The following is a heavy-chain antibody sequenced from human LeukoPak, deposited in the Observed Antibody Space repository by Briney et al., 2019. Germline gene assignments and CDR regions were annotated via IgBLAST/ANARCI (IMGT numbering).Heavy chain of an antibody. J-gene: IGHJ4*02. Sequence: GASVKVSCKASGYTLTSYYMHWMRQAPGQGLEWMGIINPSSGSTSYAQKFQGRVTMTRDMSTSTVYMELSSLRSEDTAVYYCARGRYNPSYYFDYWGQGPLVTVSS. CDR1: GYTLTSYY. D-gene: IGHD5-24*01. CDR3: ARGRYNPSYYFDY. V-gene: IGHV1-46*01. CDR2: INPSSGST.